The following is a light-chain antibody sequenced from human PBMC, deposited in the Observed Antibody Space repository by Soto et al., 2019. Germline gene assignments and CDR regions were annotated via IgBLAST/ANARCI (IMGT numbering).Light chain of an antibody. J-gene: IGKJ1*01. CDR1: QSVSST. Sequence: VMTQKTSTPYVSPGEWASLSCRASQSVSSTLAWYQQKPGQAPRLLIHGATTRATGIPARFSGSGSGTEFTLTISGLQSEDFAVYYCQQYNNWPRTFAQGTKVDIK. CDR2: GAT. V-gene: IGKV3-15*01. CDR3: QQYNNWPRT.